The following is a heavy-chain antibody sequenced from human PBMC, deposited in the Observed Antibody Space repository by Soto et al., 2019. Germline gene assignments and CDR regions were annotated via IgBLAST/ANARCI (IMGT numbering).Heavy chain of an antibody. CDR2: VNPIVGMS. V-gene: IGHV1-69*02. Sequence: QVQLVQSGAEVKKPGSSVKVSCTASGGTFNSYTINWVRQAPGQGLEWVGRVNPIVGMSNSAQKFQGSVTITADKSTSKAYMDLSSLKSDDTAVYYCATSYGSGSTHFDYWGQGTLVTVSS. J-gene: IGHJ4*02. D-gene: IGHD3-10*01. CDR3: ATSYGSGSTHFDY. CDR1: GGTFNSYT.